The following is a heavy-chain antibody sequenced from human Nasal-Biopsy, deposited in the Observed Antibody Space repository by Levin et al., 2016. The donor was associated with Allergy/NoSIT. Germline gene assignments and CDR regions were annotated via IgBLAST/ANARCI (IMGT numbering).Heavy chain of an antibody. Sequence: ASVKVSCKASGYTFTTYGITWVRQAPGQGLEWMGWINPHGGGTGYAQNFQGRVTMTRDMSINTAYMELNRLESDDTALYYCARGIVPATHLDPWGQGTLVTVSS. CDR3: ARGIVPATHLDP. D-gene: IGHD2-2*01. J-gene: IGHJ5*02. CDR2: INPHGGGT. CDR1: GYTFTTYG. V-gene: IGHV1-2*02.